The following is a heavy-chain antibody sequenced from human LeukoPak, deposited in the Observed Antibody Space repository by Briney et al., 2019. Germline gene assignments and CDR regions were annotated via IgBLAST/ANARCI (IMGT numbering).Heavy chain of an antibody. J-gene: IGHJ4*02. V-gene: IGHV3-21*01. Sequence: GGSLRLSCAASGLTFSSYAMSWVRQAPGKGLEWVSSISSGSSYIYYADSVKGRFTISRDNAKNSLFLQMNSLRAEDTAVYYCATRYCTSTNCYAFDYWGQGTLVTVSS. CDR1: GLTFSSYA. CDR3: ATRYCTSTNCYAFDY. CDR2: ISSGSSYI. D-gene: IGHD2-2*01.